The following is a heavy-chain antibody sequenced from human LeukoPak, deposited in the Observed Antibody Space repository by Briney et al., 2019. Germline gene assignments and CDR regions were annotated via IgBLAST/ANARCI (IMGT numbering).Heavy chain of an antibody. D-gene: IGHD3/OR15-3a*01. Sequence: GGSLRLSCAASGFTFSSYAMSWVRQAPGKGLEWVSAISGSGGSTYYADSVKGRFTISRDNPKNTLYLQMNSLRAEDTAVYYWARCANGWTGYMDVWGKGTTVTVSS. CDR2: ISGSGGST. J-gene: IGHJ6*03. CDR1: GFTFSSYA. CDR3: ARCANGWTGYMDV. V-gene: IGHV3-23*01.